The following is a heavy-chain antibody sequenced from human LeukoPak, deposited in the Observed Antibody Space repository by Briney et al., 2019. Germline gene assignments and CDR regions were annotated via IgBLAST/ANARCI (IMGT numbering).Heavy chain of an antibody. CDR2: ISYIGST. CDR1: GGSFTTHY. D-gene: IGHD3-22*01. CDR3: ASDSISMNAFDA. Sequence: SETLSLTCTVSGGSFTTHYWSWIRQPPGKGLEWIGYISYIGSTNYNPSLKSRVTISIDTSKNEASLMLTSVTAADTAVYYCASDSISMNAFDAWGQGTTVTVSS. J-gene: IGHJ3*01. V-gene: IGHV4-59*11.